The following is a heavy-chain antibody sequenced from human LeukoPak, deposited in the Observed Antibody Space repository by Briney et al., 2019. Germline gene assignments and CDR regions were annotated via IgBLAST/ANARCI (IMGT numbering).Heavy chain of an antibody. Sequence: SETLSLTCTVSGGSISSNSYYWGWIRQPPGKGLEWIGSIYYSGSTYYNPSLNIRVTISVDTSKNQFSLNLRSVTAADTAVYYRAREILYDSTGYYLWGQGTLVTVSS. D-gene: IGHD3-22*01. V-gene: IGHV4-39*07. CDR3: AREILYDSTGYYL. CDR2: IYYSGST. J-gene: IGHJ4*02. CDR1: GGSISSNSYY.